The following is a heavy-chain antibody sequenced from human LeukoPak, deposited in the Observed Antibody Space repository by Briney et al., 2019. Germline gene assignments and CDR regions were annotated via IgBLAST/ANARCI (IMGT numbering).Heavy chain of an antibody. CDR2: ISGSGGST. J-gene: IGHJ4*02. V-gene: IGHV3-23*01. CDR1: GFTFSSYA. D-gene: IGHD3-22*01. Sequence: PGGSLRLSCAASGFTFSSYAMSWVRQAPGKGLEWVSAISGSGGSTYYADSAKGRFTISRDNSKNTLYLQMNSLRAEDTAVYYCAKDYYYDSSGYYPYYFDYWGQGTLVTVSS. CDR3: AKDYYYDSSGYYPYYFDY.